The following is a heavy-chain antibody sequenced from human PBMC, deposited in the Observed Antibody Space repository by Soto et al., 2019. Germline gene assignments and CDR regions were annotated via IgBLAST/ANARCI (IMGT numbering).Heavy chain of an antibody. V-gene: IGHV4-4*02. D-gene: IGHD3-10*01. CDR3: ANAIGSGSYMPF. CDR1: GDSISDSNW. J-gene: IGHJ4*02. Sequence: QVQLQESGPGLVKPSGTLSLTCTVSGDSISDSNWWTWARQPPGKGLEWIGEVYHSGRANYNPSLRSRVSMTADTANNHFNLGLSSVTAADLPVYYCANAIGSGSYMPFWCEGPLVDVSP. CDR2: VYHSGRA.